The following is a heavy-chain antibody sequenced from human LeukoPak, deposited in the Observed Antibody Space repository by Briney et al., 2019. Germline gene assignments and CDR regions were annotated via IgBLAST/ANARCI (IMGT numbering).Heavy chain of an antibody. CDR2: IYHSGST. V-gene: IGHV4-31*03. D-gene: IGHD3-10*02. Sequence: NTSQTLSLTCTVSGGSISSGGYYWSWIRQHPGKGLEWIGYIYHSGSTSYNPSLESRVTISVDTSKNQFSLKMSSVTAADTAVYYCARHDTMSDYWGQGTLVTVSS. CDR3: ARHDTMSDY. CDR1: GGSISSGGYY. J-gene: IGHJ4*02.